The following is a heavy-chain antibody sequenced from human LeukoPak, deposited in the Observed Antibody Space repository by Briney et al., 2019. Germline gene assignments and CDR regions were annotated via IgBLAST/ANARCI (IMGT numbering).Heavy chain of an antibody. CDR2: INHSGST. CDR3: VSNPYSNYYFDY. CDR1: GGSFSGNY. J-gene: IGHJ4*02. D-gene: IGHD4-11*01. V-gene: IGHV4-34*01. Sequence: QSSKTLSLTCAVYGGSFSGNYWSWIRQPPGKGLEWIGEINHSGSTNYSPSLKSRVTISVDTSKNQFSLKLGSVTAADTAVYYCVSNPYSNYYFDYWGQGTLVTVSS.